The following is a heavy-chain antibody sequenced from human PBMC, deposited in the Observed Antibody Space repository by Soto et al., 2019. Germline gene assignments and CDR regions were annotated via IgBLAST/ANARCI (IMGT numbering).Heavy chain of an antibody. D-gene: IGHD4-17*01. Sequence: PGGSRRLSCAASGFTFSSYGMHWVRQAPGKGLEWVAVISYDGSNKYYADSVKGRFTISRDNSKNTLYLQMNSLRAEDTAVYYCAKDSSTVTPPPGYYYYGMDVWGQGTTVTVSS. V-gene: IGHV3-30*18. CDR2: ISYDGSNK. CDR3: AKDSSTVTPPPGYYYYGMDV. J-gene: IGHJ6*02. CDR1: GFTFSSYG.